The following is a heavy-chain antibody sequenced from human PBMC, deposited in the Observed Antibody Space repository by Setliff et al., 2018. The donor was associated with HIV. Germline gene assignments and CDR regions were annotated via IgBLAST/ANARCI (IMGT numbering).Heavy chain of an antibody. Sequence: QPGGSLRLSCAASGFTFDAYGMHWVRQAPGKGLEWVAFIRYDGSNKYYADSVKGRFSISRDNSKNTLYLQMNSLRAEDTAVYYCAKSDYYDSSGYYLPGAFDIWGQGTMVTVSS. CDR1: GFTFDAYG. D-gene: IGHD3-22*01. CDR2: IRYDGSNK. J-gene: IGHJ3*02. V-gene: IGHV3-30*02. CDR3: AKSDYYDSSGYYLPGAFDI.